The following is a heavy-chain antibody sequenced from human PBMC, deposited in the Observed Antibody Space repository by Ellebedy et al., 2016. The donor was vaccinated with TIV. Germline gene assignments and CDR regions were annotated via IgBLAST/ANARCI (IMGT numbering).Heavy chain of an antibody. CDR3: ARVPWGSGAVNWFDP. CDR2: ITEDGSEK. V-gene: IGHV3-7*01. D-gene: IGHD3-10*01. CDR1: GFTFSSYW. J-gene: IGHJ5*02. Sequence: GESLKLSCAASGFTFSSYWMSWVRQAPGTGLEWVANITEDGSEKYYVDSVKGRLTISRDNAKNSLYLQMNSLRAEDTAVYYCARVPWGSGAVNWFDPWGQGTLVTVSS.